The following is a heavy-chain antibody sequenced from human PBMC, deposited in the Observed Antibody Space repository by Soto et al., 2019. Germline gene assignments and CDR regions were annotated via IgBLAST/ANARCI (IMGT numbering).Heavy chain of an antibody. D-gene: IGHD6-19*01. J-gene: IGHJ3*02. CDR2: IDWDDDK. CDR1: GFSLSTSGMC. CDR3: ARSSTIAVAQDAFDI. V-gene: IGHV2-70*01. Sequence: GSGPTLVNPTQTLTLTCTFSGFSLSTSGMCVSWIRQPPGKALEWLALIDWDDDKYYSTSLKTRLTISKDTSKNQAVLTMTNMDPVDTATYYCARSSTIAVAQDAFDIWGQGTMVTVSS.